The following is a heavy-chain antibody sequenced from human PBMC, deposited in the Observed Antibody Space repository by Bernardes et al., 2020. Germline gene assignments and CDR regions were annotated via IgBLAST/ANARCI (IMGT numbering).Heavy chain of an antibody. V-gene: IGHV4-34*01. CDR3: ASGGDYDILTGYPPTDY. D-gene: IGHD3-9*01. Sequence: SETLSLTCAVYGGSFSGYYWSWIRQPPGKGLEWIGEINHSGSTNYNPSLKSRVTISVDTYKNQFSLKLSSVTAADTAVYYCASGGDYDILTGYPPTDYWGQGTLVTVSS. CDR2: INHSGST. CDR1: GGSFSGYY. J-gene: IGHJ4*02.